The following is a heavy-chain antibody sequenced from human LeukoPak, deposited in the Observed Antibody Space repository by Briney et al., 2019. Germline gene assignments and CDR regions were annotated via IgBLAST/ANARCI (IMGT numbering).Heavy chain of an antibody. CDR2: INPNSGGT. Sequence: GASVKVSCKASGYTFTSYYMHWVRQAPGQGLEWMGWINPNSGGTNYAQKFQGRVTMTRDTSISTAYMELSRLRSDDTAVYYCARPYGSGSYPNYGMDVWGQGTTVTVSS. V-gene: IGHV1-2*02. CDR1: GYTFTSYY. CDR3: ARPYGSGSYPNYGMDV. D-gene: IGHD3-10*01. J-gene: IGHJ6*02.